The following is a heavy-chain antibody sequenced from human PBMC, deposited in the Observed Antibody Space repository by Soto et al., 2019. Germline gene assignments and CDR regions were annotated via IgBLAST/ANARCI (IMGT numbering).Heavy chain of an antibody. CDR2: ISYDGSNK. J-gene: IGHJ4*02. V-gene: IGHV3-30*03. CDR1: GFTFSNYG. Sequence: QVQLVESGGGVVQPGRSLRLSCAASGFTFSNYGMHWVRQAPGKGLEWVAVISYDGSNKYYADSVKGRFTISRDNSKNTLYLQMNSLRAEDTAVYYCGGGWYYFDYWGQGTLVTVSS. CDR3: GGGWYYFDY. D-gene: IGHD6-19*01.